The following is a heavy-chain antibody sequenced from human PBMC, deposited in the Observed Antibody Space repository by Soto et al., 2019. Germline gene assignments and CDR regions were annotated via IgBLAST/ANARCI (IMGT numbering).Heavy chain of an antibody. D-gene: IGHD2-2*01. V-gene: IGHV1-18*01. CDR3: ARVIPGVEAWFDP. J-gene: IGHJ5*02. CDR2: ISAYTDTP. CDR1: GYTFTNFG. Sequence: ASVKVSCKASGYTFTNFGVTWVRRAPGQGLEWMGWISAYTDTPNYAQKFQDRVTMTIDTSTSTAYMDLRSLTSDDTAVYYCARVIPGVEAWFDPWGQGTLVTVSS.